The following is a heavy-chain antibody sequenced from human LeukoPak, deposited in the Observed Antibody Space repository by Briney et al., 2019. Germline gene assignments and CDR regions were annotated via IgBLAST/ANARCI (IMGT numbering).Heavy chain of an antibody. V-gene: IGHV4-39*01. J-gene: IGHJ4*02. CDR2: IYHSGST. CDR1: GGSISSSSYY. D-gene: IGHD2-15*01. CDR3: ARQDVVVVAATRSQYFDY. Sequence: SQTLSLTCTVSGGSISSSSYYWGWIRQPPGKGLEWIGSIYHSGSTYYNPSLKSRVTISVDTSKNQFSLKLSSVTAADTAVYYCARQDVVVVAATRSQYFDYWGQGTLVTVSS.